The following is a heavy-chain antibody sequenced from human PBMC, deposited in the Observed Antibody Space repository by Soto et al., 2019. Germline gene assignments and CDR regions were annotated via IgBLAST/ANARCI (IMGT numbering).Heavy chain of an antibody. J-gene: IGHJ5*02. CDR2: INHVGGT. D-gene: IGHD3-16*01. Sequence: SKTLSLTCAVYGGFLSESYWTWIRQPPGKGLEWIGEINHVGGTNYNPSLKSRVTMSVDTSQNQFSLRLISVTAADTAMYFCVRIRYQLPSSVLWLDPWGQGTPVTVSS. V-gene: IGHV4-34*01. CDR1: GGFLSESY. CDR3: VRIRYQLPSSVLWLDP.